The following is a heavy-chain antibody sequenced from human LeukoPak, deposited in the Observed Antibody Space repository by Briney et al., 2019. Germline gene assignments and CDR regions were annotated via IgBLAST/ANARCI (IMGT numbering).Heavy chain of an antibody. CDR1: GFTFSSYA. Sequence: GGSLRLSCAASGFTFSSYAMSWVRQAPGKGLEWVSAISGSGGSTYYADSVKGRFTISRDNSKNTLYLQMNSLRAEVTAVYYCAKAEYYDSSGYRSMGAFDIWGQGTMVTVSS. CDR2: ISGSGGST. J-gene: IGHJ3*02. V-gene: IGHV3-23*01. CDR3: AKAEYYDSSGYRSMGAFDI. D-gene: IGHD3-22*01.